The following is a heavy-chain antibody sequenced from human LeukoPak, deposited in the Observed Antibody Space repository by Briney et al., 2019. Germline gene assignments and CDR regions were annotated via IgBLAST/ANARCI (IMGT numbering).Heavy chain of an antibody. CDR3: ASDVGYSYFWGMDV. D-gene: IGHD5-18*01. CDR2: INPDSGGT. V-gene: IGHV1-2*06. J-gene: IGHJ6*02. Sequence: GASVKVSCKASGYTFTGYYMHWVRQAPGQGLEWMGRINPDSGGTNYAQKFQGRVTITRDTSISTAYMELSRLRSDDTAVYYCASDVGYSYFWGMDVWGQGTTVTVSS. CDR1: GYTFTGYY.